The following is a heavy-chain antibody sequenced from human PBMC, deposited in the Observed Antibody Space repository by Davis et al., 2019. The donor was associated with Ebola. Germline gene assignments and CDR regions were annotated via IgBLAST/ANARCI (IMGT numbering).Heavy chain of an antibody. D-gene: IGHD1-7*01. CDR1: GFPFSVYF. CDR2: SRNKENRYST. V-gene: IGHV3-72*01. J-gene: IGHJ6*04. Sequence: GESLKISCAASGFPFSVYFMDWVRLTPGKGLEWVGLSRNKENRYSTEYAASVRGRFTISRDDSKKSMYLQMNSLRTEDTAVYYCTRELELPWQSLSYYYYGMDVWGKGTTVTVSS. CDR3: TRELELPWQSLSYYYYGMDV.